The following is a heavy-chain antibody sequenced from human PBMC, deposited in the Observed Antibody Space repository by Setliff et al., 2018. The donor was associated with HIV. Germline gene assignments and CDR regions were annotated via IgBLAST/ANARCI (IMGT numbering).Heavy chain of an antibody. V-gene: IGHV4-34*01. CDR1: GESFSDYY. Sequence: PSETLSLTCAVYGESFSDYYWTWIRQPPGKGLEWLGEVNHSGSTSYNPSLKSRVTISADTSKNQFSLKLRSDDTAVYYCARDHCSSSGCYEYSYYGMDVWGQGTTVTVSS. J-gene: IGHJ6*02. D-gene: IGHD2-2*01. CDR3: ARDHCSSSGCYEYSYYGMDV. CDR2: VNHSGST.